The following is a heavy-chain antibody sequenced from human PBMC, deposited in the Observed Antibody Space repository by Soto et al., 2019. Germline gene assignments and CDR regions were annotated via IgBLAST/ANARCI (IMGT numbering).Heavy chain of an antibody. CDR2: INHSGST. V-gene: IGHV4-34*01. D-gene: IGHD3-9*01. CDR1: GGSFSGYY. CDR3: ARDVDILTGYYPINWFDP. Sequence: SETLSLTCAVYGGSFSGYYWSWIRQPPGKGLEWIGEINHSGSTNYNPSLKSRVTISVDTSKNQFSLKLSSVTAADTAVYYCARDVDILTGYYPINWFDPWGQGTLVTVSS. J-gene: IGHJ5*02.